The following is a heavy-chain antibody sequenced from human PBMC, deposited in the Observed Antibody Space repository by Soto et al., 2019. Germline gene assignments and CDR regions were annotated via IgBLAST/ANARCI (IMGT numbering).Heavy chain of an antibody. CDR1: GGSFSGYY. CDR2: INHSGST. J-gene: IGHJ4*02. D-gene: IGHD6-6*01. V-gene: IGHV4-34*01. Sequence: QVQLQQWGAGLLKPSETLSLTCAVYGGSFSGYYGSWIRQPPGKGLEWIGEINHSGSTNYNPSLTSRVTISVDTAKNQFSLKLSSVTAADTAVYYCARGLSRAARLPGYWGQGTLVTVSS. CDR3: ARGLSRAARLPGY.